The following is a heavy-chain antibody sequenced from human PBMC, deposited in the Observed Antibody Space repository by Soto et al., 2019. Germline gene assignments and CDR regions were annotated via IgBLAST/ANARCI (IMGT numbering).Heavy chain of an antibody. Sequence: PSETPSITCTVSDGFISLGGYSWSWIRQHRGKGLEWIGYIYYSGSTYYNPSLKSRVTISVDTSKNQFSLKLSSVTAADTAVYYCARVGGINWFDPWGQG. D-gene: IGHD3-16*01. J-gene: IGHJ5*02. CDR3: ARVGGINWFDP. CDR2: IYYSGST. CDR1: DGFISLGGYS. V-gene: IGHV4-31*03.